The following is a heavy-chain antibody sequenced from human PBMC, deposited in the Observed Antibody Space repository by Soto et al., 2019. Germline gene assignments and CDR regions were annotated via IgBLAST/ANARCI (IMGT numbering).Heavy chain of an antibody. CDR1: GFAFNNYA. D-gene: IGHD6-13*01. CDR3: AKKVAYSISWSGAGYLQH. J-gene: IGHJ1*01. Sequence: DVQLLESGGGVVQPGGSLRLSCAASGFAFNNYAMNWVRQAPGKGLEWVSHLSGSGGSTDYADSVKGRFSISRDSSKNTLFLRMNSVSAEDNARYFCAKKVAYSISWSGAGYLQHWGQGTKVTVSS. V-gene: IGHV3-23*01. CDR2: LSGSGGST.